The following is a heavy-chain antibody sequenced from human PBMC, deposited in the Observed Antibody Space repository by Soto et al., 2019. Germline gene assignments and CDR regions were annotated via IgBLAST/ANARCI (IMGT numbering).Heavy chain of an antibody. Sequence: SETLSLTCAVYGGSFSGYYWSWIRQPPGKGLEWIGEINHSGSTNYNPSLKSRVTISVDTSKNQFSLKLSSVTAADTAVYYCARGGGYSYGYRYESWFDPWGQGTLVTVSS. V-gene: IGHV4-34*01. J-gene: IGHJ5*02. CDR1: GGSFSGYY. CDR2: INHSGST. CDR3: ARGGGYSYGYRYESWFDP. D-gene: IGHD5-18*01.